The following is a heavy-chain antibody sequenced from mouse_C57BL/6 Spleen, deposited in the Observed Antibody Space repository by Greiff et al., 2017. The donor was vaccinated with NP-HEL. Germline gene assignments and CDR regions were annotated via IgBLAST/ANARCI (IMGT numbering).Heavy chain of an antibody. D-gene: IGHD3-1*01. Sequence: VQLQQSDAELVKPGASVKISCKVSGYTFTDHTIHWMKQRPEQGLEWIGYIYPRDGSTKYNEKFKGKATLTADKSSSTAYMQLHSLAAEDSAVYFCASREIRRGFAYWGQGTLVTVSA. CDR2: IYPRDGST. CDR1: GYTFTDHT. V-gene: IGHV1-78*01. J-gene: IGHJ3*01. CDR3: ASREIRRGFAY.